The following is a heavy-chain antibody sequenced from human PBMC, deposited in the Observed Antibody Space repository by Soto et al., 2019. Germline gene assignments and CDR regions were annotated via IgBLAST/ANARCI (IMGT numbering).Heavy chain of an antibody. Sequence: QVQLVESGGGVVQPGRSLRLSCAASGFTFSSYAMHWVRQAPGKGLEWVAVISYDGSNKYYADSVKGRFTISRDNSKNTLYLQMNSLRAEDTAVYYCARDQAAMVTPDYWGQGTLVTVSS. V-gene: IGHV3-30-3*01. CDR3: ARDQAAMVTPDY. D-gene: IGHD5-18*01. CDR1: GFTFSSYA. CDR2: ISYDGSNK. J-gene: IGHJ4*02.